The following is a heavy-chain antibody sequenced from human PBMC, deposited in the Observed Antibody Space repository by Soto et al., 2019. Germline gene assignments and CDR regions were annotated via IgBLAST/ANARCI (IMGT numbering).Heavy chain of an antibody. V-gene: IGHV1-69*02. CDR2: IIPILGIA. CDR1: GGTFISYT. Sequence: GASVKVSCKASGGTFISYTISWVRQAPGQGLEWMGRIIPILGIANYAQKFQGRVTITADKSTSTAYMELSSLRSEDTAVYYFARVVFSYCGGDCYLRAWFDPWGQGTLVTVSS. J-gene: IGHJ5*02. CDR3: ARVVFSYCGGDCYLRAWFDP. D-gene: IGHD2-21*01.